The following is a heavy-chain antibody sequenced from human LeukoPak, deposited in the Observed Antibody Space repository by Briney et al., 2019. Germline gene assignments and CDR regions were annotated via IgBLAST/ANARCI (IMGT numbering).Heavy chain of an antibody. J-gene: IGHJ4*02. V-gene: IGHV3-74*01. CDR1: GFTFSSYW. Sequence: GGSLRLSCAASGFTFSSYWMHWVRQAPGKGLVWVSYINTAGSSTSYADSVKGRFTISRDNSKNTLYLQMNSLRPEDTAVYYCAKDFQGRWTIDYWGQGTLVTVSP. CDR3: AKDFQGRWTIDY. D-gene: IGHD3/OR15-3a*01. CDR2: INTAGSST.